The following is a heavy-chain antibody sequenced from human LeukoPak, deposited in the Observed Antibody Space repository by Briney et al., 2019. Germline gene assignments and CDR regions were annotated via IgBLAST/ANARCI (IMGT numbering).Heavy chain of an antibody. J-gene: IGHJ4*02. Sequence: ASVKVSCKVSGYTLTELSMHWVRQAPGKGLEWMGGFDPEDGETIYAQKFQGRVTMTEDTSTDTAYMELSSLRSEDTAVYYCATDSLDYYDSSGYYFDYWAREPWSPSPQ. CDR3: ATDSLDYYDSSGYYFDY. CDR2: FDPEDGET. CDR1: GYTLTELS. D-gene: IGHD3-22*01. V-gene: IGHV1-24*01.